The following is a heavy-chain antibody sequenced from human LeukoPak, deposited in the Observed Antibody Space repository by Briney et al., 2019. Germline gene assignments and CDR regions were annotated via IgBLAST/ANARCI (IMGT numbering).Heavy chain of an antibody. CDR2: IYTSGST. CDR3: ARITICRGNWYDP. Sequence: PSETLSLTCTVSGGSISSYYWSWIRQPAGKGLEWIGRIYTSGSTNYNPSLKSRVSMSVDTSKNQFSLNLGSVTAADTAVYYCARITICRGNWYDPWGQGTLVTVSS. CDR1: GGSISSYY. V-gene: IGHV4-4*07. J-gene: IGHJ5*02. D-gene: IGHD3-3*01.